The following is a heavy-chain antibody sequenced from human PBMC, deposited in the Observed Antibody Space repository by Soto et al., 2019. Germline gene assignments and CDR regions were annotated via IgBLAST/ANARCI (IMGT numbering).Heavy chain of an antibody. Sequence: SETLSLTCAVYGGSFSGYYWSWIRQPPGKGLEWIGEINHSGSTNYNPSLKSRVTISVDTSKNQFSLKLSSVTAADTAVYYCAARKKNYYYGSGSYYNGIWFDPWGQGTLVTVSS. D-gene: IGHD3-10*01. J-gene: IGHJ5*02. CDR3: AARKKNYYYGSGSYYNGIWFDP. CDR2: INHSGST. V-gene: IGHV4-34*01. CDR1: GGSFSGYY.